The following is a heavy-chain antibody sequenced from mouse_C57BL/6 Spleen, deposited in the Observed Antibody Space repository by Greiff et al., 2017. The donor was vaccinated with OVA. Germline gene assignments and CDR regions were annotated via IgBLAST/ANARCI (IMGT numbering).Heavy chain of an antibody. CDR3: DRPVVANYYAMDY. D-gene: IGHD1-1*01. V-gene: IGHV14-2*01. Sequence: VQLKQSGAELVKPGASVKLSCTASGFNIKDYYMHWVKQRTEQGLEWIGRIDPEDGETKYAPQFQGKATITADTSSNTAYLQLSSLTSEDTAVYYGDRPVVANYYAMDYWGKGTSVTVSS. J-gene: IGHJ4*01. CDR2: IDPEDGET. CDR1: GFNIKDYY.